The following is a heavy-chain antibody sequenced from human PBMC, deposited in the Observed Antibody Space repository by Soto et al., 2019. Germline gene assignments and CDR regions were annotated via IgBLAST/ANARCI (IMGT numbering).Heavy chain of an antibody. D-gene: IGHD3-10*01. CDR1: GGSFSGYY. CDR2: INHSGST. Sequence: PSETLSLTCAVYGGSFSGYYWSWIRQPPGKGLEWIGEINHSGSTNYNPSLKSRVTISVDTSKNQFSLKLSSVTAADTAVYYCARGRRVRGVIPFYYYGMDVWGQGTTVTFCS. V-gene: IGHV4-34*01. CDR3: ARGRRVRGVIPFYYYGMDV. J-gene: IGHJ6*02.